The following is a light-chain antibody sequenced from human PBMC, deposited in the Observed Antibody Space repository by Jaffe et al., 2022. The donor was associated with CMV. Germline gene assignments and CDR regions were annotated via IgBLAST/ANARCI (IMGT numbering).Light chain of an antibody. CDR3: QQRSSWPRT. V-gene: IGKV3-11*01. J-gene: IGKJ5*01. CDR2: DAS. CDR1: QSVTSY. Sequence: EIVLTQSPATLSLSPGERATLSCRASQSVTSYLVWYQHKVGQAPRLLIIDASNRATDTPARFSGSGSGTDFTLTISSLEPEDFAVYYCQQRSSWPRTFGQGTRLEIK.